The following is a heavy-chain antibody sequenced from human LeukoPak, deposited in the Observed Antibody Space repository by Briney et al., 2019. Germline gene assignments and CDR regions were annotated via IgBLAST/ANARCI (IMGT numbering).Heavy chain of an antibody. Sequence: SETLSLTCTVSGGSISSYYWSWIRQPPGKGLEWIGYIYYSGSTNHNPSLKSRVTISVDTSKSQFSLKLSSVTAADTAVYYCARAWRIVGASYYYYMDVWGKGTTVTVSS. CDR2: IYYSGST. CDR3: ARAWRIVGASYYYYMDV. D-gene: IGHD1-26*01. V-gene: IGHV4-59*01. CDR1: GGSISSYY. J-gene: IGHJ6*03.